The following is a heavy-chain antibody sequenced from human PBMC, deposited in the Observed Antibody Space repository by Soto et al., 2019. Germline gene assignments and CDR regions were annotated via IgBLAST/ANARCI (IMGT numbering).Heavy chain of an antibody. CDR3: ARAPCESGSYYGLFDY. CDR1: GFTFSSSN. J-gene: IGHJ4*02. V-gene: IGHV3-48*02. CDR2: ISISSGNI. D-gene: IGHD1-26*01. Sequence: EVRLVESGGGLVQPGGSLRLSCEASGFTFSSSNLNWVRQAPGKGREWVSYISISSGNIYYADSVKGRFNITRDNTKNSLDLQMNSLEYEDTAVYYCARAPCESGSYYGLFDYWGQVALVTVSS.